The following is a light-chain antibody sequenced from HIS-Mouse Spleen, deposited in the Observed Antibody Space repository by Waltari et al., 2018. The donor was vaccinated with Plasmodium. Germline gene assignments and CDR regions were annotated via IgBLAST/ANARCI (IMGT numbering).Light chain of an antibody. CDR2: GAS. CDR3: QQYNNWPPYT. Sequence: EIVMTQSPATLSVSPGERATLSCRASQSVSSNLAWYQQKPGQAPRHLIYGASTRATGIPARFSGSGSGTEFTLTSSSVQSEDVAVYYCQQYNNWPPYTFGQGTKLEIK. CDR1: QSVSSN. V-gene: IGKV3-15*01. J-gene: IGKJ2*01.